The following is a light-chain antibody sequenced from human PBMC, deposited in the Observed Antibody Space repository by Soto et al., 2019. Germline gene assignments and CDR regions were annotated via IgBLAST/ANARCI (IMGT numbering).Light chain of an antibody. J-gene: IGKJ1*01. Sequence: EIVLTQSPDTLSLSPGDRATLSWGASQTVSGNYLAWYHQKPGQAPRLLIHSASTRATGIPARISGSGSGTEFTLTISSLEPEDFAVYYCQQRSKWRTFGQGTKVDIK. CDR1: QTVSGNY. CDR2: SAS. V-gene: IGKV3D-20*02. CDR3: QQRSKWRT.